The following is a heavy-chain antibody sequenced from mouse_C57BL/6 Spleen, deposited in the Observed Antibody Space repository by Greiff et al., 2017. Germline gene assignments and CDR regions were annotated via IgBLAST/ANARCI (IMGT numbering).Heavy chain of an antibody. V-gene: IGHV1-55*01. J-gene: IGHJ2*01. D-gene: IGHD2-2*01. Sequence: QVQLQQPGAELVKPGASVKMSCKASGYTFTSYWITWVKQRPGQGLEWIGDIYPGSGSTNYNEKFKSKATLTVDTSSSTAYMQLSSLTSEDSAVYYGARWRDTMVTLFDYWGQGTTLTVSS. CDR2: IYPGSGST. CDR1: GYTFTSYW. CDR3: ARWRDTMVTLFDY.